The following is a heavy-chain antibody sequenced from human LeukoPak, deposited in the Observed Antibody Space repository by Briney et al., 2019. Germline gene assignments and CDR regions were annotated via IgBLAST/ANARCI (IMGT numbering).Heavy chain of an antibody. CDR3: ARTYYDSSGYYYFPFDY. V-gene: IGHV4-59*01. CDR1: GGSISGYY. CDR2: IYYSGST. J-gene: IGHJ4*02. Sequence: SSETLSPTCTVSGGSISGYYWSWIRQPPGKGLEWIGYIYYSGSTNYNPSLKSRVTISVDTSKNQFSLKLSSVTAADTAVYYCARTYYDSSGYYYFPFDYWGQGTLVTVSS. D-gene: IGHD3-22*01.